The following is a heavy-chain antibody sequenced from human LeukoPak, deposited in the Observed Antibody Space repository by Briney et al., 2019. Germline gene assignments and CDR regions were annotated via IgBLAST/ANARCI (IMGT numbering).Heavy chain of an antibody. CDR2: IIPIFGTA. J-gene: IGHJ4*02. Sequence: SVKVSCKASGGTFSSYAISWVRQAPGQGLEWMGGIIPIFGTANYAQKFQGRVTITADESTSTAYMELSSLRSEDTAVYYCASGYYDSSGYYSSFDYWAREPWSPSPQ. CDR1: GGTFSSYA. CDR3: ASGYYDSSGYYSSFDY. V-gene: IGHV1-69*13. D-gene: IGHD3-22*01.